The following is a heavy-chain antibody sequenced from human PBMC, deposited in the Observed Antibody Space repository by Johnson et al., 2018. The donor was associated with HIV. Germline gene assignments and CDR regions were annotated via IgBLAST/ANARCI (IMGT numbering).Heavy chain of an antibody. D-gene: IGHD1-26*01. CDR1: GFTFSSYW. CDR2: IKSDGSTT. V-gene: IGHV3-74*02. J-gene: IGHJ3*02. CDR3: VRGDGVTSSFDS. Sequence: VQLVESGGGLVQPGGSLRLSCAASGFTFSSYWMHWVRQAPGKGLVWVSRIKSDGSTTTYADSVKGRFTISRDNAKNTLYLQMNSLGAEDTAVYYCVRGDGVTSSFDSWGQGTMVTVSS.